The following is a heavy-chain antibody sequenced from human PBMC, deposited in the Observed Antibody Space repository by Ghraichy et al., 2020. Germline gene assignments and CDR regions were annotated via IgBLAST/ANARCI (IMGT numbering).Heavy chain of an antibody. CDR2: LSSRGTP. D-gene: IGHD2-21*01. CDR3: ARLGSCRDSTCPGVH. J-gene: IGHJ4*02. CDR1: GGSINSRNW. V-gene: IGHV4-4*02. Sequence: SETLSLTCAVSGGSINSRNWWSWVRQPPGPGPAWLGALSSRGTPTYPPSLGRRVPLSLANSQTQFSLRLRSVPAADTAVSSCARLGSCRDSTCPGVHWGPATLVTVSS.